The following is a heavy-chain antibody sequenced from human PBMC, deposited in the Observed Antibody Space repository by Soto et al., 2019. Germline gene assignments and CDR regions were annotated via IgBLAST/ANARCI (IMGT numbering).Heavy chain of an antibody. CDR1: GFTFSSYW. CDR3: ARVILTGYSSFDY. V-gene: IGHV3-7*01. Sequence: GGSLRLSCAASGFTFSSYWMSWVRQAPGKGLEWVANIKQDGSEKYYVDSVKGRFTIPRDNAKNSLYLQMNSLRAEDTAVYYCARVILTGYSSFDYWGQGTLVTVSS. J-gene: IGHJ4*02. D-gene: IGHD3-9*01. CDR2: IKQDGSEK.